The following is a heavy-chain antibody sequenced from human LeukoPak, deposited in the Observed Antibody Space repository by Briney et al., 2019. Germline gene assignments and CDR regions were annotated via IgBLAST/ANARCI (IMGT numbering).Heavy chain of an antibody. Sequence: GASVKVSCKASGGTFSSYAISWVRQAPGQGLEWMGIINPSGGSTSYAQKFQGRVTMTRDTSTSTVYMELSSLRSEDTAVYYCARASLDLRLGYWGQGTLVTVSS. CDR1: GGTFSSYA. CDR2: INPSGGST. CDR3: ARASLDLRLGY. J-gene: IGHJ4*02. D-gene: IGHD2-2*01. V-gene: IGHV1-46*01.